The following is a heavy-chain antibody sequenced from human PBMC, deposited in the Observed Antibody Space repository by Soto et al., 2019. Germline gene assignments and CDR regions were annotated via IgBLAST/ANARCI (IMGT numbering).Heavy chain of an antibody. CDR3: ARDFKPLGPPGPPYYYYYYGMDV. CDR1: GFTFSSYA. V-gene: IGHV3-30-3*01. Sequence: QVQLVESGGGVVQPGRSLRLSCAASGFTFSSYAMHWVRQAPGKGLEWVAVISYDGSNKYYADSVKGRFTISRDNSKNTLYLQMNSLRAEDTAVYYCARDFKPLGPPGPPYYYYYYGMDVWGQGTTVTVSS. J-gene: IGHJ6*02. CDR2: ISYDGSNK. D-gene: IGHD2-8*02.